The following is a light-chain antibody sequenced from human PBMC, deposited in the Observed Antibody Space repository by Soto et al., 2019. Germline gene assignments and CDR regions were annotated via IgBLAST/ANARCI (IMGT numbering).Light chain of an antibody. Sequence: EIVMTQSPATLSVSPGERATLSCRASQSVSGNLAWYQQKPGQAPRLLIFAASTRATGIPARFSGSGSGTEYTLTISSLQSEDFAVYYCQQYNNWPPITFVPGTKVDIK. J-gene: IGKJ3*01. CDR2: AAS. CDR1: QSVSGN. CDR3: QQYNNWPPIT. V-gene: IGKV3-15*01.